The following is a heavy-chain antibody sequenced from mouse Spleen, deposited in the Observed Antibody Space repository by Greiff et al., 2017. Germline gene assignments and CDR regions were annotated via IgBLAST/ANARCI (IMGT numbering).Heavy chain of an antibody. Sequence: EVKLVESGPVLVKPGASVKMSCKASGYTFTDYYMNWVKQSHGKSLEWIGVINPYNGGTSYNQKFKGKATLTVDKSSSTAYMELNSLTSEDSAVYYCASYGDLDYWGQGTTLTVSS. D-gene: IGHD2-13*01. CDR3: ASYGDLDY. J-gene: IGHJ2*01. CDR1: GYTFTDYY. V-gene: IGHV1-19*01. CDR2: INPYNGGT.